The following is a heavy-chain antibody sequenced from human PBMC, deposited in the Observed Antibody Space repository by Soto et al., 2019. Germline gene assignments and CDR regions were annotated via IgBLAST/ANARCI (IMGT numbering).Heavy chain of an antibody. CDR3: VMVDNYVTPTPQDV. J-gene: IGHJ6*02. D-gene: IGHD3-16*01. Sequence: VQLVQSGAEVKNPGASVTVSCKASGYIFVNYGIAWVRQAPGQGLEWMGWISPYTGNTHSATKIQGRLTMTTDTSTSTAYMDLGSLTSDDTAVYYCVMVDNYVTPTPQDVWGQGTTVTVSS. CDR2: ISPYTGNT. V-gene: IGHV1-18*01. CDR1: GYIFVNYG.